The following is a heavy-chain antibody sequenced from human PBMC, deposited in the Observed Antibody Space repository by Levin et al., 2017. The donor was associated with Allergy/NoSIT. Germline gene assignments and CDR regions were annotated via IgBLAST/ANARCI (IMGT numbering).Heavy chain of an antibody. J-gene: IGHJ5*02. CDR2: IHTYNGNT. Sequence: PGESLKISCKASGYNFSNYAITWVRQAPGQGLEWMGWIHTYNGNTNYAENLQARVTMTADTSTNTAYMGLRSLRSDDTAVYYCARRGFCNGDRCYYYEYWFDPWGQGTLVTVSS. D-gene: IGHD2-15*01. CDR3: ARRGFCNGDRCYYYEYWFDP. V-gene: IGHV1-18*01. CDR1: GYNFSNYA.